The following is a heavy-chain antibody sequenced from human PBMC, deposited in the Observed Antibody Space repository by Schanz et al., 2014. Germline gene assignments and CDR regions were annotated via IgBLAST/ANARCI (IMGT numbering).Heavy chain of an antibody. CDR1: GFTFSSHW. J-gene: IGHJ3*02. CDR2: INGDGSRT. V-gene: IGHV3-74*02. Sequence: EVQLVESGGGLVQPGGSLRLSCTASGFTFSSHWMHWVRQDPGKGLVWVSRINGDGSRTAYADSVKGRFTISRDNAKNTLYLQMNSLRAEDTAVYYCAKGRFGELSAFDIWGQGTMVTVSS. CDR3: AKGRFGELSAFDI. D-gene: IGHD3-10*01.